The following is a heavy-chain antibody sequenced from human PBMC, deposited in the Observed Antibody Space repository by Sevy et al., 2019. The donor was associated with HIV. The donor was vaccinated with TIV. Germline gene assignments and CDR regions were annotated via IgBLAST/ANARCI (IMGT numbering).Heavy chain of an antibody. CDR3: AKEYLRVGYYYYYMDV. D-gene: IGHD3-10*01. Sequence: GGSLRLSCAASGFTFSSYGMHWVRQAPGKGLEWVAFIRYDGSNKYYADSVKGRFTISRDNSKNTLYLQMNSLRAEDTAVYYCAKEYLRVGYYYYYMDVWGKGTTVTVSS. V-gene: IGHV3-30*02. CDR1: GFTFSSYG. CDR2: IRYDGSNK. J-gene: IGHJ6*03.